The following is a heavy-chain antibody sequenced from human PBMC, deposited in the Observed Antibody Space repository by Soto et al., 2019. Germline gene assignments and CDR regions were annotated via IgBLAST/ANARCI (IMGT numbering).Heavy chain of an antibody. CDR2: SDHSGRT. Sequence: QVQLQQWGAGLLKPSETLSLTCAVYGGSFSGFYWSWIRQPPGKGLEWIGESDHSGRTKYNAPLKSRVTISVDTSKKQFSLKLSSVTAADTAVYYCARGMGEESKFYKYYGMDVWGQGTTVTVSS. CDR3: ARGMGEESKFYKYYGMDV. J-gene: IGHJ6*02. V-gene: IGHV4-34*01. D-gene: IGHD3-16*01. CDR1: GGSFSGFY.